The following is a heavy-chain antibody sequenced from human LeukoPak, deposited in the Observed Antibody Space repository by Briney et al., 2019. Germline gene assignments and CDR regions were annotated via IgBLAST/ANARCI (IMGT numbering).Heavy chain of an antibody. CDR1: GFTFDNYA. D-gene: IGHD6-13*01. J-gene: IGHJ4*02. Sequence: PGGSLRLSCVASGFTFDNYAMHWVRQAPGKGLEWVSGISWNSGRIDYADSVKGRFTISRDNAKNSLYLQMSSLRAEDTALYYCAKSGSSSYRYYFDYWGQGTLVTVSS. V-gene: IGHV3-9*01. CDR2: ISWNSGRI. CDR3: AKSGSSSYRYYFDY.